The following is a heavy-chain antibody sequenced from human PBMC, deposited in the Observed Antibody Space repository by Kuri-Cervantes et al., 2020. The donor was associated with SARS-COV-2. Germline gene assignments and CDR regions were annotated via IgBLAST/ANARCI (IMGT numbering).Heavy chain of an antibody. Sequence: SETLSLACTVSGYSISSGYYWGWIRQPPGKGLEWIGSIYHSGSTYYNPSLKSRVTISVDTSKNQFSLKLSSVTAADTAVYYCASRYSKTKRDAFDIWGKGTTVTVSS. J-gene: IGHJ3*02. CDR2: IYHSGST. CDR1: GYSISSGYY. V-gene: IGHV4-38-2*02. CDR3: ASRYSKTKRDAFDI. D-gene: IGHD6-13*01.